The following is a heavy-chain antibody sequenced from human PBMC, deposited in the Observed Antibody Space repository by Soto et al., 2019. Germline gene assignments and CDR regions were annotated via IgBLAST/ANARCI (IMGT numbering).Heavy chain of an antibody. CDR1: GGSISSYY. D-gene: IGHD7-27*01. Sequence: SETLSLTCTVSGGSISSYYWSWIRQPPGKGLEWIGYIYYSGSTNYNPSLKSRVTISVDTSKNQFSLKRSSVTAADTAVYYCARGNWGCYCGMDVWGQGTTVTVSS. J-gene: IGHJ6*02. CDR2: IYYSGST. CDR3: ARGNWGCYCGMDV. V-gene: IGHV4-59*01.